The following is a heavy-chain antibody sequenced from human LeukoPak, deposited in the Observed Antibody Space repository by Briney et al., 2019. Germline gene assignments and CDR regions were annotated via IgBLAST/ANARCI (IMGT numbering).Heavy chain of an antibody. V-gene: IGHV4-34*01. D-gene: IGHD6-6*01. J-gene: IGHJ4*02. CDR3: ARIFVPTPPGASYFDY. Sequence: SETLSLTCAVYGGSFSGYYWSWIRQPPGKGLEWIGEINHSGSTNYNPSLKSRVTISVDTSKNQFSLKLSSVTAADTAVYYCARIFVPTPPGASYFDYWGQGTLVTVSS. CDR2: INHSGST. CDR1: GGSFSGYY.